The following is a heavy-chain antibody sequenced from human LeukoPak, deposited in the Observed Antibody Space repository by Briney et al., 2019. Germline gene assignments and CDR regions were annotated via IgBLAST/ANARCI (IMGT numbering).Heavy chain of an antibody. CDR3: AKDKARGVVVPAAPRD. CDR2: IYSGGST. CDR1: GFTVSSNY. J-gene: IGHJ4*02. Sequence: GGSLRLSCAASGFTVSSNYMSWVRQAPGKGLEWVSVIYSGGSTYYADSVKGRFTISRDNSKNTLYLQMNSLRAEDTAVYYCAKDKARGVVVPAAPRDWGQGTLVTVSS. D-gene: IGHD2-2*01. V-gene: IGHV3-53*01.